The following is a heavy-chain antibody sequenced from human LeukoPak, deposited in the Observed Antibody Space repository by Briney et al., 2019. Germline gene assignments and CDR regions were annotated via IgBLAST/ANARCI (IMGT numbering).Heavy chain of an antibody. Sequence: PSKTLSLTCGVDGASFTGQYWSWIRQPPGKGLEWIGEINRGGSTNYDPSLKSRVTISVDTSKNQFSLKMNSVTAADTGIYYCARGRGTGSYYGSWGQGTLVTVSS. CDR1: GASFTGQY. J-gene: IGHJ5*02. CDR3: ARGRGTGSYYGS. D-gene: IGHD3-10*01. V-gene: IGHV4-34*01. CDR2: INRGGST.